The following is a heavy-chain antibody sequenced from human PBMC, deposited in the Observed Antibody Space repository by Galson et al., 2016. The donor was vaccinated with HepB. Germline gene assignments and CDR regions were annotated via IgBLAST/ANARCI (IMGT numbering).Heavy chain of an antibody. Sequence: SLRLSCAASGFTFEDYAMNWVRQAPGKGLEWVSGITWNGGMMGYADYVKGRFTITRDNANNSLFLQMNSLRAEDTAFYYCVRDGKGTFQMLSVFDYWGQGTLVTVSS. CDR1: GFTFEDYA. CDR3: VRDGKGTFQMLSVFDY. CDR2: ITWNGGMM. V-gene: IGHV3-9*01. D-gene: IGHD2-2*01. J-gene: IGHJ4*02.